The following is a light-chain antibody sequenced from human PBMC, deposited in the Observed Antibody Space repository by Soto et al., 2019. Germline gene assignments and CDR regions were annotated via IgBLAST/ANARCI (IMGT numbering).Light chain of an antibody. CDR3: QQSYSTPYT. J-gene: IGKJ2*01. Sequence: DIQMTQSPSSLSASVGDRVTITCRASQSISSYLHWYQQKSGKASKLLIYAGSSLQSGVPSRFSGSGSGTDFTLTISSLQPVDFATYYCQQSYSTPYTFGQGTKVDIK. CDR1: QSISSY. CDR2: AGS. V-gene: IGKV1-39*01.